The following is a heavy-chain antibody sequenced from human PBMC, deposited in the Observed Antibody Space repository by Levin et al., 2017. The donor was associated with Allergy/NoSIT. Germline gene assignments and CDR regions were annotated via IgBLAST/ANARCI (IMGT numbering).Heavy chain of an antibody. D-gene: IGHD3-10*01. J-gene: IGHJ4*02. V-gene: IGHV1-2*02. CDR2: INPNSGGT. Sequence: GESLKISCKASGYTFTGYYMYWVRQAPGQGLECMGWINPNSGGTNYAQKFQGRVTMTRDTSISTAYMELSRLRSDDTAVYYCATVDPVVRGVPFDYWGQGTLVTVSS. CDR1: GYTFTGYY. CDR3: ATVDPVVRGVPFDY.